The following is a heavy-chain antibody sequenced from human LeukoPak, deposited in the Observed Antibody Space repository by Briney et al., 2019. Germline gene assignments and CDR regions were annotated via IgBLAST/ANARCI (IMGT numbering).Heavy chain of an antibody. CDR1: GYTLGDLS. CDR3: ARDRGSLWFGEFRPYIDY. V-gene: IGHV1-24*01. CDR2: FDPQTGRT. Sequence: GASVKVSCKVSGYTLGDLSMHWVRQAPGGGLQWMGGFDPQTGRTVYAQKLQGRVTVSGDSSTDTAYMELRSLRSDDTAVYYCARDRGSLWFGEFRPYIDYWGQGTLVTVSS. J-gene: IGHJ4*02. D-gene: IGHD3-10*01.